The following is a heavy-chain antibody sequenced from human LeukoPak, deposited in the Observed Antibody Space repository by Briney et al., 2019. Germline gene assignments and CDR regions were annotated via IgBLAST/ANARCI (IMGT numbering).Heavy chain of an antibody. CDR2: ISAYNGNT. CDR3: ARVLAAAGTDSLDY. D-gene: IGHD6-13*01. V-gene: IGHV1-18*01. J-gene: IGHJ4*02. CDR1: GYTFTSYG. Sequence: SVKVSCKASGYTFTSYGISWVRQAPGQGLEWMGWISAYNGNTNYAQKLQGRVTMTTDTSTSTAYMELRSLRSDDTAVYYCARVLAAAGTDSLDYWGQGTLVTVSS.